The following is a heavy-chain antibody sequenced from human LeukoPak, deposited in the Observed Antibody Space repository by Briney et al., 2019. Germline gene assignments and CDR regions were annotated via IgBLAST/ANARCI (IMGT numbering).Heavy chain of an antibody. CDR1: GFTFSSYA. Sequence: GGSLRLSCAASGFTFSSYAMSWVRQAPGKGLEWVSCISGSSGYIFYADSVKGRFTISRDNAKNSLYLHMNSLRAEDTAVYYCARDISGTYSGGEWGQGTLVTVSS. CDR2: ISGSSGYI. J-gene: IGHJ4*02. CDR3: ARDISGTYSGGE. D-gene: IGHD1-26*01. V-gene: IGHV3-21*01.